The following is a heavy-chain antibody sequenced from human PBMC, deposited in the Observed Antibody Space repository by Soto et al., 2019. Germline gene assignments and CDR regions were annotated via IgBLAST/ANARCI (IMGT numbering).Heavy chain of an antibody. CDR2: FSAYNGNT. J-gene: IGHJ4*02. V-gene: IGHV1-18*01. CDR1: GYTFTSYG. D-gene: IGHD3-3*01. CDR3: ARVLRQIFGVVNYADY. Sequence: GASVKVSCKASGYTFTSYGISWVRQAPGQGLEWMGWFSAYNGNTNYAQKLQGRVTMTTDTSTSTAYMELRSLRSDDTAVYYCARVLRQIFGVVNYADYWGQGTLVTVSS.